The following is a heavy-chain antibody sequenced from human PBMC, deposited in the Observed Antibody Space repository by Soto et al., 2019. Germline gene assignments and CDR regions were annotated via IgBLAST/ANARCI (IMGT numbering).Heavy chain of an antibody. J-gene: IGHJ3*02. Sequence: SVKVSCQASGYTFTGYYMHWVRQAPGQGLEWMGWINPNSGGTNYAQKFQGRVTMTRDTSISTAYMELSRLRSDDTAVYYCARPLVDTRDAFDIWGQGTMVTVSS. V-gene: IGHV1-2*02. CDR3: ARPLVDTRDAFDI. CDR2: INPNSGGT. D-gene: IGHD5-18*01. CDR1: GYTFTGYY.